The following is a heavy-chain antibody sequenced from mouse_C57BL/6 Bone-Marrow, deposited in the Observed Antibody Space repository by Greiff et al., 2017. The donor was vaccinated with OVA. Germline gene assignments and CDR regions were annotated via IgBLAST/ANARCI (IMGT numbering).Heavy chain of an antibody. D-gene: IGHD2-2*01. V-gene: IGHV14-3*01. J-gene: IGHJ1*03. CDR1: GFNIKNTY. CDR2: IDPANGNT. CDR3: IYGYDVPWYFDV. Sequence: EVQLQESVAELVRPGASVKLSCTASGFNIKNTYMHWVKQRPEPGLEWIGRIDPANGNTKYAPKFHGKATITADTSSNTAYLQLSSLTSEDTAIYYFIYGYDVPWYFDVWGTGTTVTVSS.